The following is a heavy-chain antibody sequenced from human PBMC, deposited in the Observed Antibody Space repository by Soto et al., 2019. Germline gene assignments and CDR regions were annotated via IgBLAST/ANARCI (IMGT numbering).Heavy chain of an antibody. Sequence: QVHLVQSGAEVKKPGSSVKVSCKASGGTFSSYTISWVRQAPGQGLEWMGRIIPILGIANYAQKFQGRVTITADKSTSTAYMELSSLRSEDTAVYYCANSFWSGYSIKGEFDYWGQGTLVTVSS. CDR2: IIPILGIA. CDR3: ANSFWSGYSIKGEFDY. D-gene: IGHD3-3*01. CDR1: GGTFSSYT. J-gene: IGHJ4*02. V-gene: IGHV1-69*02.